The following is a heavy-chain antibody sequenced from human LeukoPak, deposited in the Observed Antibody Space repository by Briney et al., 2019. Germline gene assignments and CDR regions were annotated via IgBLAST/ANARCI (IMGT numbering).Heavy chain of an antibody. Sequence: SETLSLTCTVSGGSISSYYWGWIRQPPGKGLEWIGYIYYSGSTNYNPSLKSRVTISVDTSKNQFSLKLSSVTAADTAVYYCAREIAVAGTRWFDPWGQGTLVTVSS. CDR1: GGSISSYY. D-gene: IGHD6-19*01. CDR2: IYYSGST. CDR3: AREIAVAGTRWFDP. J-gene: IGHJ5*02. V-gene: IGHV4-59*01.